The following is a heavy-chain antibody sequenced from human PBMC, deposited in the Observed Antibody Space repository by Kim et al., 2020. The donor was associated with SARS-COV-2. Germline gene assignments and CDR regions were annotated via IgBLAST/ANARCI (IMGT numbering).Heavy chain of an antibody. J-gene: IGHJ4*02. D-gene: IGHD5-18*01. CDR1: GFTFSSYG. Sequence: GGSLRLSCAASGFTFSSYGMHWVRQAPGKGLEWVAVIWYDGSNKYYADSVKGRFTISRDNSKNTLYLQMNSLRAEDTAVYYCARDRMTGYSGGPYWGQGTLVTVSS. V-gene: IGHV3-33*01. CDR3: ARDRMTGYSGGPY. CDR2: IWYDGSNK.